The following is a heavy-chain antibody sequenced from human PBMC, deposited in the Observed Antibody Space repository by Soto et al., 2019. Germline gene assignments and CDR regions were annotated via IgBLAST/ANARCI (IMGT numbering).Heavy chain of an antibody. V-gene: IGHV3-33*01. Sequence: QVHLVESGGGVVQPGRSLRLSCAASGFTFSSFTMHWVRQAPGKGLEWVATIWYDGSDKYYTDSVKGRFSISRDNLKNTLYLQMNSLRAEDTAVYYCARDLVKGDYWGQGTLVTVSS. D-gene: IGHD2-8*02. CDR1: GFTFSSFT. CDR2: IWYDGSDK. J-gene: IGHJ4*02. CDR3: ARDLVKGDY.